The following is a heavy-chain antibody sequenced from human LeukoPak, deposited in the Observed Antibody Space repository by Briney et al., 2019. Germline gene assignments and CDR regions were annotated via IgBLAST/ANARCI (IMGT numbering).Heavy chain of an antibody. Sequence: SETLSLTCTVSGGSISSSSYYWGWIRQPPGKGLERIGSIYYSGSTYYNPSLKSRVTISVDTSKNQFSLKLSSVAAADTAVYYCARHLSDYYGSPAGYFDYWGQGTLVTVSS. D-gene: IGHD3-10*01. J-gene: IGHJ4*02. V-gene: IGHV4-39*01. CDR3: ARHLSDYYGSPAGYFDY. CDR1: GGSISSSSYY. CDR2: IYYSGST.